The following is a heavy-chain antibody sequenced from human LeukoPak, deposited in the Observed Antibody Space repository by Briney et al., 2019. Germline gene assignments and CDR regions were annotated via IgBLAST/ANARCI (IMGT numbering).Heavy chain of an antibody. Sequence: PGGSLRLSCAASGFTFSSYEMNWVRQAPGKGLEWVSYISSSGSTIYYADSVKGRFTISRDNAKNSLYLQMNSLRAEDTAVYYCARGGVDYYDSSGHFDYWSQGTLVTVSS. J-gene: IGHJ4*02. V-gene: IGHV3-48*03. CDR1: GFTFSSYE. CDR3: ARGGVDYYDSSGHFDY. CDR2: ISSSGSTI. D-gene: IGHD3-22*01.